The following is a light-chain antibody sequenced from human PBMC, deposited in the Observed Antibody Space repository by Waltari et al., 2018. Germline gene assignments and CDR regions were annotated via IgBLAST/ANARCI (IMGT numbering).Light chain of an antibody. Sequence: DVEVTQTASTLSASVGDRVTVTCWASQSISSWLAWYQPKPGQAPKLLISKALSLESWVPSSFSGSGSGTDFTLTHSSLQPDDFATYYLQQYNSYGTFGQGTKVEIK. J-gene: IGKJ1*01. CDR1: QSISSW. V-gene: IGKV1-5*03. CDR2: KAL. CDR3: QQYNSYGT.